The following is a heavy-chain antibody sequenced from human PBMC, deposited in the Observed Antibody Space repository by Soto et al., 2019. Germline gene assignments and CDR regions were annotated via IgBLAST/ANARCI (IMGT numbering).Heavy chain of an antibody. J-gene: IGHJ4*02. V-gene: IGHV1-8*01. CDR3: ARGFYFYLYNPGGN. Sequence: QVQLVQSGAEVKKPGASVKVSCKASGYSFTSYDINWVRQAPGQGLEWMGWMNPNSGITGYAQKFRGRVTMTRDTSLNTAYMELSSLRSDDTAVYYCARGFYFYLYNPGGNWGQGTLVTVSS. CDR1: GYSFTSYD. CDR2: MNPNSGIT. D-gene: IGHD1-1*01.